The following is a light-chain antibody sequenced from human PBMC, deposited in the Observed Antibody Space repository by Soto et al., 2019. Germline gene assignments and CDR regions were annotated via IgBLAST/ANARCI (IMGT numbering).Light chain of an antibody. Sequence: QSALTQPRSVSGSPGQSVTISCTGTSSDVGGYNYVSWYQQHPGKAPKLVIYDVSKRPSGVPDRFSGSKSGNTASLTISGLQAEDEADYHCGSYAGNSLWVFGGGTKVTVL. V-gene: IGLV2-11*01. CDR1: SSDVGGYNY. CDR2: DVS. CDR3: GSYAGNSLWV. J-gene: IGLJ3*02.